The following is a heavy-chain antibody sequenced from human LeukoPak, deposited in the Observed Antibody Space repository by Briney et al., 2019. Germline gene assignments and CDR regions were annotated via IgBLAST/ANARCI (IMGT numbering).Heavy chain of an antibody. Sequence: VGSPGLSCAASGFTFSSYAMPWVRPAPGKGLEWVAVISYDGSNKDYSDSVKGRFTISRDNSKNTLFLQMNSLRAEDTAVYYCAREIFNGFDIWGQGTMVSLSS. CDR3: AREIFNGFDI. V-gene: IGHV3-30-3*01. J-gene: IGHJ3*02. CDR2: ISYDGSNK. CDR1: GFTFSSYA.